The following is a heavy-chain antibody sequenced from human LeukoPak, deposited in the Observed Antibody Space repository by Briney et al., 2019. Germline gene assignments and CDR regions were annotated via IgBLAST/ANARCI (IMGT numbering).Heavy chain of an antibody. CDR2: IIPIFGTA. CDR3: ARDVVVPAATKADSFDY. V-gene: IGHV1-69*05. Sequence: SVKFSCKASGGTSSSYAISWVRQAPGQGLEWMGGIIPIFGTANYAQKFQGRVTITTDESTSTAYMELSSLRSEDTAVYYCARDVVVPAATKADSFDYWGQGTLVTVSS. J-gene: IGHJ4*02. D-gene: IGHD2-2*01. CDR1: GGTSSSYA.